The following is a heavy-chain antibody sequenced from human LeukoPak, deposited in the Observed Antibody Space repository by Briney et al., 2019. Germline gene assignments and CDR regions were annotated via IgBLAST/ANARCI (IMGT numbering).Heavy chain of an antibody. J-gene: IGHJ4*02. V-gene: IGHV4-39*06. CDR1: GGSISSSSYY. D-gene: IGHD3-22*01. CDR2: IYYSGST. Sequence: SETLSLTCTVSGGSISSSSYYWGWIRQPPGKGLEWIGSIYYSGSTYYNPSLKSRVTISVDTSKNQFPLKLSSVTAADTAVYYCARDGDSSAPGSDYWGQGTLVTVSS. CDR3: ARDGDSSAPGSDY.